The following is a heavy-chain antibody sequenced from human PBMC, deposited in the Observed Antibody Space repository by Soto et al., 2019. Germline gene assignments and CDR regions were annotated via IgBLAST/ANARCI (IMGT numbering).Heavy chain of an antibody. CDR3: ARDRSPSSGCFDY. V-gene: IGHV3-30*01. J-gene: IGHJ4*02. D-gene: IGHD6-19*01. Sequence: QVQLVESGGGVVQPGRSLRLSCAASGFTFSSYAMHWVRQAPGKGLEWVAVISTDGRDKYHADSVKGRFTISRDNSKNTLFLQMNSLRPEDTAVYYCARDRSPSSGCFDYWGQGTLVTVSS. CDR1: GFTFSSYA. CDR2: ISTDGRDK.